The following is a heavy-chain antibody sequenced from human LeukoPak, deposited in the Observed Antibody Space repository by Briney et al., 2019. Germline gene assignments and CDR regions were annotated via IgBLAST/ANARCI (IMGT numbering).Heavy chain of an antibody. V-gene: IGHV3-23*01. CDR3: AKAPVTTCRGAFCYPFDY. CDR2: SDTGNT. CDR1: GFTLSSYA. J-gene: IGHJ4*02. Sequence: PGGSLRLSCAASGFTLSSYAMSWVRQAPGKGLEWVSVSDTGNTYHADSVKGRFTISRDSSKNTLFLQMNRLRPEDAAVYYCAKAPVTTCRGAFCYPFDYWGLGTLVTVSS. D-gene: IGHD2-15*01.